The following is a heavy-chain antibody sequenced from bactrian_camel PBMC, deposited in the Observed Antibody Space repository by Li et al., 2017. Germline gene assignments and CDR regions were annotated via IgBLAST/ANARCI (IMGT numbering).Heavy chain of an antibody. Sequence: QLVESGGGLVQPGGSLRLSCAASGFTFSSYYMSWVRQAPGKELEWVSGVASNGGSTEYADSIVGRFTISRDNAKNMVYLHMTSLKPEDTGVYYCVKGSGHGDNWSEGFGYWGQGTQVTV. V-gene: IGHV3S40*01. CDR3: VKGSGHGDNWSEGFGY. CDR2: VASNGGST. J-gene: IGHJ6*01. CDR1: GFTFSSYY. D-gene: IGHD7*01.